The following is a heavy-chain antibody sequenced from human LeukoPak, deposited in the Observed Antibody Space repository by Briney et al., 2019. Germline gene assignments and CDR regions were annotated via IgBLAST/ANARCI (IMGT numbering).Heavy chain of an antibody. V-gene: IGHV3-23*01. Sequence: GGFLRLSCAASGFTFSSYGMSWVRQAPGKGLEWVSAISGSGGSTYYADSVKGRFTISRDNSKNTLYLQMNSLRAEDTAVYYCAKRIVGAPYYFDYWGQGTLVTVSS. D-gene: IGHD1-26*01. CDR1: GFTFSSYG. CDR3: AKRIVGAPYYFDY. CDR2: ISGSGGST. J-gene: IGHJ4*02.